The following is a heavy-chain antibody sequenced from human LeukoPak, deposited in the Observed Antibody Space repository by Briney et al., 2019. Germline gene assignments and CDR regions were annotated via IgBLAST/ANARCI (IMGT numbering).Heavy chain of an antibody. CDR2: IYYSGST. Sequence: SETLSLTCTVSGGSLSSGGYYWSWLRQHPGRGLEWIGYIYYSGSTYYNPSLKSRVTISVDTSKNQFSLKLSSVTAADTAVYYCARAPEVLLAGFDYWGQGTLVTVSS. J-gene: IGHJ4*02. CDR3: ARAPEVLLAGFDY. CDR1: GGSLSSGGYY. V-gene: IGHV4-31*03. D-gene: IGHD2-15*01.